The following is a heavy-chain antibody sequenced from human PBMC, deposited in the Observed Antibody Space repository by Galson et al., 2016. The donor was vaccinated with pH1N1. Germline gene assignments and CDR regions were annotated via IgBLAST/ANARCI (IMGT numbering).Heavy chain of an antibody. J-gene: IGHJ6*02. Sequence: SVKVSCKVSEGTFTSSTITWVRHAPGQGLEWVGDIIPIFGTTTYALKFQGRVTLTADGSLHTAFMELSGLTSQYTAVYYCARTPTSVVTVSSPFDVWGQGTTVTVSS. D-gene: IGHD4-23*01. CDR1: EGTFTSST. V-gene: IGHV1-69*13. CDR2: IIPIFGTT. CDR3: ARTPTSVVTVSSPFDV.